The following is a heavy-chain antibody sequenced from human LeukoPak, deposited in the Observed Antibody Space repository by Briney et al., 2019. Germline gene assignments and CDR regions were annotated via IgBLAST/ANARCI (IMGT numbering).Heavy chain of an antibody. CDR3: ARGHITMVRGVIPWFDP. V-gene: IGHV1-69*13. CDR1: GGTFSSYA. D-gene: IGHD3-10*01. Sequence: SVKVSCKASGGTFSSYAISWVRQAPGRGLEWMGGIIPIFGTANYAQKFQGRVTITADESTSTAYMELSSLRSEDTAVYYCARGHITMVRGVIPWFDPWGQGTLVTVSS. CDR2: IIPIFGTA. J-gene: IGHJ5*02.